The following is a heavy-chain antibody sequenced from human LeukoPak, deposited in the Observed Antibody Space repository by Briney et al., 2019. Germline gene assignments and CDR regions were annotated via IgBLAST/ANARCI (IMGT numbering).Heavy chain of an antibody. CDR2: IIPIFGIA. J-gene: IGHJ4*02. Sequence: GASVKVSCKASGGTFSSYAISWVRQAPGQGLEWMGGIIPIFGIANYAQKFQGRVTITADKSTSTAYMELSSLRSEDTAVYYCAKAATWYDLSYYFDYWGQGTLVTVSS. CDR1: GGTFSSYA. V-gene: IGHV1-69*10. CDR3: AKAATWYDLSYYFDY. D-gene: IGHD1-14*01.